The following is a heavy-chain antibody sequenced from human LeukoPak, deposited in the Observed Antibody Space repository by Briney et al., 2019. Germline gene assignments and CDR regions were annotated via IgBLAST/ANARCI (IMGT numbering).Heavy chain of an antibody. CDR2: IYYSGST. J-gene: IGHJ5*02. CDR1: GGSLSSYY. D-gene: IGHD3-22*01. CDR3: ARCSGYSNWFDP. Sequence: SETLSLTCTVSGGSLSSYYWSWIRQPPGEGLEWVGYIYYSGSTNYNPSRKSRVTISVDTSKNQFSLKLSSVTAADTAVYYRARCSGYSNWFDPWGQGTLVTVSS. V-gene: IGHV4-59*01.